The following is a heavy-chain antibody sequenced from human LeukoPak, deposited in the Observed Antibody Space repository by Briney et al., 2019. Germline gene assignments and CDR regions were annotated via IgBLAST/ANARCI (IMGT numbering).Heavy chain of an antibody. CDR1: GYTFTSYY. J-gene: IGHJ4*02. V-gene: IGHV1-46*01. CDR2: INPSGGRT. CDR3: ARVSKDTRNPIYFDY. Sequence: ASVKVSCKAAGYTFTSYYMHWVRQAPGQGLEWMGFINPSGGRTTYAQKFQGRVTLGRDTSTSTVYVELSSLRSEDTAVYYCARVSKDTRNPIYFDYWGQGTLVTVSS.